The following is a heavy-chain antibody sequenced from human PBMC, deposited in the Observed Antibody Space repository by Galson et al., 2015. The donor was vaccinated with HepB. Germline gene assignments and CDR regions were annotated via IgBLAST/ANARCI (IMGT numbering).Heavy chain of an antibody. CDR1: GFIFSSYS. D-gene: IGHD6-19*01. CDR3: AREDHGIAVAGLWSGIDY. J-gene: IGHJ4*02. CDR2: ISSSSSTI. V-gene: IGHV3-48*04. Sequence: SLRLSCAASGFIFSSYSMNWVRQAPGKGLEWVSYISSSSSTIYYADSVKGRFTISRDNAKNSLYLQMNSLRAEDTAVYYCAREDHGIAVAGLWSGIDYWGQGTLVTVSS.